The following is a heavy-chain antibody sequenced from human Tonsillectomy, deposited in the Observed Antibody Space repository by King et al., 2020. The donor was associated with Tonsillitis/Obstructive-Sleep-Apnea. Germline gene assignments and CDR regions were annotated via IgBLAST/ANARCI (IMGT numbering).Heavy chain of an antibody. CDR3: ARVPIRITSFGVVKLDAFDI. CDR1: GGSFSGYY. Sequence: VQLQQWGAGLLKPSETLSLTCAVYGGSFSGYYWSWIRQPPGKGLEWIGEINHSGSTNYNPSLKSRVTISVDTSKNQFSLKLSSVTAADTAVYYCARVPIRITSFGVVKLDAFDIWGQGTMVTVSS. J-gene: IGHJ3*02. V-gene: IGHV4-34*01. D-gene: IGHD3-3*01. CDR2: INHSGST.